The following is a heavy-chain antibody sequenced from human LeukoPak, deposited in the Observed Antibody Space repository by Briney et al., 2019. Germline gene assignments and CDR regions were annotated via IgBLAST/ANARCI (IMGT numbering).Heavy chain of an antibody. V-gene: IGHV1-18*01. Sequence: ASVKVSCKASGYTFTSYGISRVRQAPGQGLEWMGWISAYNGNTNYAQKLQGRVTMTTDTSTSTAYMELRSLRSDDTAVYYCARARISSSWYSYYFDYWGQGTLVTVSS. CDR1: GYTFTSYG. J-gene: IGHJ4*02. CDR2: ISAYNGNT. D-gene: IGHD6-13*01. CDR3: ARARISSSWYSYYFDY.